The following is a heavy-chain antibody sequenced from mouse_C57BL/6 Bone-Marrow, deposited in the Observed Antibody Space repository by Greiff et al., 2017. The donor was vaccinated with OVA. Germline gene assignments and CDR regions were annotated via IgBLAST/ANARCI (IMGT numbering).Heavy chain of an antibody. CDR2: RRNKANDYTT. D-gene: IGHD2-1*01. Sequence: EVKVVESGGGLVQSGRSLRLSCATSVFTFSDFYMEWVRQAPGKGLAWSAARRNKANDYTTGYSASVKGRVNVSRDSAQSILYLQMYALRAEVTAIYSCASDAGNHAWFAYWGQGTLVTVSA. J-gene: IGHJ3*01. CDR3: ASDAGNHAWFAY. V-gene: IGHV7-1*01. CDR1: VFTFSDFY.